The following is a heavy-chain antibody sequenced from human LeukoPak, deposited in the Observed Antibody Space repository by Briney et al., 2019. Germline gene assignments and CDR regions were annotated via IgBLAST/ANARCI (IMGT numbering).Heavy chain of an antibody. CDR3: ARTAYSDYSLGF. CDR1: GFTFSSYG. Sequence: PGRSLRLSCAASGFTFSSYGMHWVRQAPGKGLEWVAVISYDGSNKYYADSVKGRFTISRDNSKNTLYLQMNSLRAEDTAVYYCARTAYSDYSLGFWGQGTLVTVSS. J-gene: IGHJ4*02. V-gene: IGHV3-30*03. CDR2: ISYDGSNK. D-gene: IGHD5-12*01.